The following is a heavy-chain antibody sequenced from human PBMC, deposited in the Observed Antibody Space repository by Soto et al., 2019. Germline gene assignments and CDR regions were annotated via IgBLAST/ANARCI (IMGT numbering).Heavy chain of an antibody. CDR1: GASIRSYY. CDR2: IYYSGGT. D-gene: IGHD3-22*01. J-gene: IGHJ2*01. V-gene: IGHV4-59*01. CDR3: ARPWTTRNYNNSYFDL. Sequence: QVQLRESGPGLVKSSETLSLTCTVPGASIRSYYWSWIRQPLGKGLEWIGYIYYSGGTNYNPSLKSRVTISLDTSKCQFSLKLSSVTAADTAVYYCARPWTTRNYNNSYFDLWGRGTLVTVSS.